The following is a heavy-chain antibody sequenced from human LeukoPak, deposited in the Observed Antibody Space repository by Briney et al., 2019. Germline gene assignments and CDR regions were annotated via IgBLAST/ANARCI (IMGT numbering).Heavy chain of an antibody. CDR2: IKSNTDGGTT. CDR3: TTLGLGGY. Sequence: GSLRLSCAASGFAFSDAWMNWVRQAPGRGLEWVGRIKSNTDGGTTDYAAPVKGKFTISRDDSKNTLYLQMTGLRVEDTAVYYCTTLGLGGYWGQGTLVTVSS. CDR1: GFAFSDAW. V-gene: IGHV3-15*01. J-gene: IGHJ4*02. D-gene: IGHD3-16*01.